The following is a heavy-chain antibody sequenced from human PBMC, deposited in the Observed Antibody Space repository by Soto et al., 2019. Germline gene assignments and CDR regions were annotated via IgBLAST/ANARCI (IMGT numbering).Heavy chain of an antibody. V-gene: IGHV4-30-4*08. Sequence: QVQLQQSGPGLVKPSQTLSLTCTVSGGSISSDYYHWTWIRQSPERGLEWIGYIHHSGSILYNPPWRGRLTFPGDRSRTQSPLPLAPWTPAAPPGYFWAEKEAGVNLWAAWAKGTPATVS. CDR1: GGSISSDYYH. CDR2: IHHSGSI. D-gene: IGHD3-10*01. CDR3: AEKEAGVNLWAA. J-gene: IGHJ6*03.